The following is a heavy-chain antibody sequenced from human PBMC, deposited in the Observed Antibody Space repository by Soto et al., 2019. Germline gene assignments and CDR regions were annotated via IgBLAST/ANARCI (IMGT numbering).Heavy chain of an antibody. J-gene: IGHJ4*02. V-gene: IGHV4-59*01. CDR3: AGVYNSAWSDYFDY. Sequence: SETLSLTCTVSGGSISSYYWSWIRQPPGKGLEWIGYFYYSGSTHYNPSLKSRVAISVDTSKNQLSLRLSSVTAADTAVYYCAGVYNSAWSDYFDYWGQGNVVTVSS. CDR2: FYYSGST. D-gene: IGHD6-19*01. CDR1: GGSISSYY.